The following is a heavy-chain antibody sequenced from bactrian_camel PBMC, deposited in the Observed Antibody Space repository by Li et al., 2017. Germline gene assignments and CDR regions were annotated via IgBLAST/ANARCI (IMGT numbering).Heavy chain of an antibody. CDR3: AADRFGCLRGRTALDSTTAFAY. J-gene: IGHJ6*01. Sequence: HVQLVESGGGLVQPGGSLRLSCAASGFTFSNHYIAWVRQVPGKGLEWVGSIYSDDSMTYYGDSVKGRFAVSQDNAKNTVHLQMNSLEPEDTAMYYCAADRFGCLRGRTALDSTTAFAYWGQGTQVTVS. V-gene: IGHV3-2*01. CDR2: IYSDDSMT. D-gene: IGHD3*01. CDR1: GFTFSNHY.